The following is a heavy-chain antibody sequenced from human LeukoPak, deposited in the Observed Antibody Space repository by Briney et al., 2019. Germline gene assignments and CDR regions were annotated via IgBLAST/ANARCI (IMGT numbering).Heavy chain of an antibody. CDR3: AKGLRFLERLFRGNDAFDI. J-gene: IGHJ3*02. CDR1: GFTFSSYV. D-gene: IGHD3-3*01. V-gene: IGHV3-23*01. CDR2: ISDSGGST. Sequence: GGSLRLSCAASGFTFSSYVMSWVRQAPGKGLEWVSIISDSGGSTYYADSVKGRFTISRDNSKNTLSLQMNSLRAEDTAVYYCAKGLRFLERLFRGNDAFDIWGQGTMVTVSS.